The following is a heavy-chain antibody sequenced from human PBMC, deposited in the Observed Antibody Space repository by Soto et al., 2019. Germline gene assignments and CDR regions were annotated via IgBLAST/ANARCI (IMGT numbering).Heavy chain of an antibody. V-gene: IGHV1-69*04. D-gene: IGHD5-12*01. CDR3: ARDQRGYSGYDYAY. J-gene: IGHJ4*02. CDR1: GGTFSSYT. CDR2: IIPILGIA. Sequence: SVKVSCKASGGTFSSYTISWVRQAPGQGLEWMGRIIPILGIANYAQKFQGRVTITADKSTSTAYMELSSLRSEDTAVYYCARDQRGYSGYDYAYWGQGTLVTVSS.